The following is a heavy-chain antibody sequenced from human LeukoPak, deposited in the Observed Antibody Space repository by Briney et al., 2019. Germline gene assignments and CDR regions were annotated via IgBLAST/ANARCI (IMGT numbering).Heavy chain of an antibody. CDR3: ASPRSSPYYYYGMDV. V-gene: IGHV3-23*01. CDR1: GFTFSSYA. CDR2: ISGSGGST. D-gene: IGHD2-2*01. Sequence: GGSLRLSCAASGFTFSSYAMSWVRQAPGKGLEWVSAISGSGGSTYYADSVKGRFTISRDNAKNSLYLQMNSLRAEDTAVYYCASPRSSPYYYYGMDVWGQGTTVTVSS. J-gene: IGHJ6*02.